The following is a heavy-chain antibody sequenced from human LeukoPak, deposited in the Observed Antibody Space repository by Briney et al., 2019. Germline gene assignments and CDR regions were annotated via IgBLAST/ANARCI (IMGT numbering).Heavy chain of an antibody. D-gene: IGHD6-19*01. CDR3: AGDEYSSGWREV. Sequence: GGSLRLSCAASGFTVSSNYMSWVRQAPGKGLEWVSVIYSGGSTYCADSVKGRFTISRDNSKNTLYLQMNSLRAEDTAVYYCAGDEYSSGWREVWGQGTLVTVSS. CDR2: IYSGGST. J-gene: IGHJ4*02. CDR1: GFTVSSNY. V-gene: IGHV3-66*01.